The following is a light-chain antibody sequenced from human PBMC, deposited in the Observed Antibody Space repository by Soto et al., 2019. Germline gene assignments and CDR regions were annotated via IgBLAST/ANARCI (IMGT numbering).Light chain of an antibody. V-gene: IGKV1-39*01. CDR2: AAY. J-gene: IGKJ4*01. CDR3: HHLQLISLT. Sequence: DIQMTQYPSSLSASGEDRDTITCRTSQTINNYLNWYQQKPGRAPKLLIYAAYNLQSWVSSRLSANESGLHFRHAFCAPQPDDLAPYRCHHLQLISLTIRGGTKVDIK. CDR1: QTINNY.